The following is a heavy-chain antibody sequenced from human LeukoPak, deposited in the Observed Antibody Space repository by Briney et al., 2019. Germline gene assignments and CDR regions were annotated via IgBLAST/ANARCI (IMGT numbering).Heavy chain of an antibody. D-gene: IGHD6-19*01. Sequence: PSETLSLTCTVSGGSISGSSYYWGWIRQPPGKGLEWIGSIYYSGSTYYNPSLKSRVTISVDTSKNQFSLKLSSVTAADTAVYYCARHLNRVQWLVQGGHWFDPWGQGTLVTVSS. V-gene: IGHV4-39*01. CDR1: GGSISGSSYY. J-gene: IGHJ5*02. CDR2: IYYSGST. CDR3: ARHLNRVQWLVQGGHWFDP.